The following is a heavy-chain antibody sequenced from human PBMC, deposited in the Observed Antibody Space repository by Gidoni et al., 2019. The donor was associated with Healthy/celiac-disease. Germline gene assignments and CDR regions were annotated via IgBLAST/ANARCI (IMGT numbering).Heavy chain of an antibody. CDR3: ARGSGSLNY. D-gene: IGHD3-10*01. Sequence: FTISRDNSKNTLYLQRNSLRAEDTAVYYCARGSGSLNYWGQGTLVTVSS. V-gene: IGHV3-23*01. J-gene: IGHJ4*02.